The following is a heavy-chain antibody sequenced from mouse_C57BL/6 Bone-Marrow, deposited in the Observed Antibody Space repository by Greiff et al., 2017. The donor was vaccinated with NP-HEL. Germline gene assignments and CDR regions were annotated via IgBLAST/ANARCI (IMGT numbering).Heavy chain of an antibody. CDR2: IRNKANGYTT. J-gene: IGHJ2*01. V-gene: IGHV7-3*01. CDR1: GFTFTDYY. Sequence: EVQVVESGGGLVQPGGSLSLSCAASGFTFTDYYMSWVRQPPGKALEWLGFIRNKANGYTTEYSASVTGRFTISRDTSQSILYLQMNALRAEDSATYYCARYIRTFFDYWGQGTTLTVSS. CDR3: ARYIRTFFDY.